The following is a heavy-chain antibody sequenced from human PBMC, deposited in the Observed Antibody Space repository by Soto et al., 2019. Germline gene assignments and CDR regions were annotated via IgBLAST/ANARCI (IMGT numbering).Heavy chain of an antibody. V-gene: IGHV1-3*01. D-gene: IGHD6-13*01. CDR2: INAGNGNT. CDR1: GYTFTSYA. J-gene: IGHJ3*02. CDR3: ARDLSNSSSWYSDAFGI. Sequence: QVQLVQSGAEGKKPGASVKVSCKASGYTFTSYAMHWVRQAPGQRLEWMGWINAGNGNTKYSQKFQGRVTITRDTSASTAYVELSSLRSEDTAVYYCARDLSNSSSWYSDAFGIWGQGTMVTVSS.